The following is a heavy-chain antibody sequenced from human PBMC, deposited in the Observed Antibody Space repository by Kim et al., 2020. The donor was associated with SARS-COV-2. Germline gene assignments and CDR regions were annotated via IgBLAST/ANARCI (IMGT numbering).Heavy chain of an antibody. V-gene: IGHV4-39*01. Sequence: SETLSLTCTVSGGSISSSSYYWGWIRQPPGKGLEWIGSIYYSGSTYYNPSLKSRVTISVDTSKNQFSLKLSSVTAADTAVYYCARPYYYDSSGYWSLAFDIWGQGTMVTVSS. CDR1: GGSISSSSYY. D-gene: IGHD3-22*01. J-gene: IGHJ3*02. CDR2: IYYSGST. CDR3: ARPYYYDSSGYWSLAFDI.